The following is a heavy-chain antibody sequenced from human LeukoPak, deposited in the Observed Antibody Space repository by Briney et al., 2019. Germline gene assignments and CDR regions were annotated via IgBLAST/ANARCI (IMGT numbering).Heavy chain of an antibody. Sequence: GGSLRLSCAASGFTFSNYWMHWVRQAPGKGLVWVSRINSDGSSTSNADSVKGRVTISRDNAKNTLYLQMNSLRAEDTAVYYCARDPSYYDSSGCDYWGQGTLVTVSS. CDR3: ARDPSYYDSSGCDY. CDR2: INSDGSST. J-gene: IGHJ4*02. D-gene: IGHD3-22*01. V-gene: IGHV3-74*01. CDR1: GFTFSNYW.